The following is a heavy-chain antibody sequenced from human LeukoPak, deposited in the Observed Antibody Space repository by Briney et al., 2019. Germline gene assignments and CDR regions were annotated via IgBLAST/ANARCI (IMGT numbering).Heavy chain of an antibody. J-gene: IGHJ4*02. CDR1: GITLSNYG. V-gene: IGHV3-23*01. CDR3: AKRGVVIRVILVGFHKEAYYFDS. D-gene: IGHD3-22*01. CDR2: ISGSGGRT. Sequence: GGSLRLSCAVSGITLSNYGMSWVRLAPGKGLEWVAGISGSGGRTNYADSVKGRFTISRDNAKNTLYLQMNSLRAEDTAVYFCAKRGVVIRVILVGFHKEAYYFDSWDQGALVTVSS.